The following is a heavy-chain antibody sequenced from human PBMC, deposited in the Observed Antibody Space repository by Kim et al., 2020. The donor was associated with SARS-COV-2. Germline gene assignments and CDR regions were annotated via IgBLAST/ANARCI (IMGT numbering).Heavy chain of an antibody. CDR3: ARFSGYYYYYMDV. V-gene: IGHV5-51*01. Sequence: YSPSFQGQVPISADKSISTAYLQWSSLKASDTAMYYCARFSGYYYYYMDVWGKGTTVTVSS. J-gene: IGHJ6*03.